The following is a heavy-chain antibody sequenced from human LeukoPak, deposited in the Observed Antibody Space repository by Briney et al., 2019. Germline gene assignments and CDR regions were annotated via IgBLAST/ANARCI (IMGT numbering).Heavy chain of an antibody. Sequence: GASVKASCKTSGYTFTNYYMQWGRQAPGQGLEWMGIINPSGTSTTYAQKFQGRVTMTRDTSTSTDFMELSSLRSEDTAVYYCARHDLGGSSPFDFWGQGPLVTVSS. CDR2: INPSGTST. CDR1: GYTFTNYY. J-gene: IGHJ4*02. D-gene: IGHD2-15*01. V-gene: IGHV1-46*01. CDR3: ARHDLGGSSPFDF.